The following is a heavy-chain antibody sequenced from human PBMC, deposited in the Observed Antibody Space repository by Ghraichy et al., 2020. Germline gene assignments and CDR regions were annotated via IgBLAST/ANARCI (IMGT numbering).Heavy chain of an antibody. Sequence: SETLSLTCTVSGGSISSSSYYWGWIRQPPGKGLEWIGSIYYSGSTYYNPSLKSRVTISVDTSKNQFSLKLSSVTAADTAVYYCASKTGSYLKTFDYWGQGTLVTVSS. CDR3: ASKTGSYLKTFDY. CDR2: IYYSGST. J-gene: IGHJ4*02. D-gene: IGHD1-26*01. CDR1: GGSISSSSYY. V-gene: IGHV4-39*07.